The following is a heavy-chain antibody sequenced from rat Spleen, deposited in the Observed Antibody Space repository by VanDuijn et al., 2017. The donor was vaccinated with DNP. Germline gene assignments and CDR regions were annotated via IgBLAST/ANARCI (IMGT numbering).Heavy chain of an antibody. CDR3: TTDPGTTYYFDY. J-gene: IGHJ2*01. CDR2: ISTGGGNT. D-gene: IGHD1-10*01. Sequence: EVQLVESGGGLVQPGRSLKLSCAASGFTFSNYGMAWVRQAPTKGLEWVASISTGGGNTYYRDSVKGRFTISRDNAKSPLYLQMDSLRSEDTATYYCTTDPGTTYYFDYWGQGVMVTVSS. V-gene: IGHV5-27*01. CDR1: GFTFSNYG.